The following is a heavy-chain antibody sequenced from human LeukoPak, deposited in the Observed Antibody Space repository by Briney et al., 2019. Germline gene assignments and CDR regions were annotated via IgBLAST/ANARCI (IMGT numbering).Heavy chain of an antibody. CDR1: GFTFSSYW. Sequence: PGGSLRLPCVASGFTFSSYWMTWVRQAPGKGLEWVANIKTDGSLTYYVDSVKGRFTISRDNAKNSLYLQMNSLRAEDTAVYYCARADYDLWSGPYYDTYYNYYYMDVWGKGTTVTVSS. J-gene: IGHJ6*03. CDR2: IKTDGSLT. CDR3: ARADYDLWSGPYYDTYYNYYYMDV. D-gene: IGHD3-3*01. V-gene: IGHV3-7*01.